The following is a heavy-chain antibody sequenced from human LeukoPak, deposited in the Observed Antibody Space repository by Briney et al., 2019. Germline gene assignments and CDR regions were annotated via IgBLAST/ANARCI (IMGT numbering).Heavy chain of an antibody. CDR3: ARLSCSSTSCYYYYGMDV. D-gene: IGHD2-2*01. CDR1: GGSFSGYY. Sequence: SETLSLTCAVYGGSFSGYYWSWIRQPPGKGLEWIGEINHSGSTNYNPSLKSRVTISVDTSKNQFSLKLSSVTAADTAVYYCARLSCSSTSCYYYYGMDVWGQGTTVTVSS. J-gene: IGHJ6*02. V-gene: IGHV4-34*01. CDR2: INHSGST.